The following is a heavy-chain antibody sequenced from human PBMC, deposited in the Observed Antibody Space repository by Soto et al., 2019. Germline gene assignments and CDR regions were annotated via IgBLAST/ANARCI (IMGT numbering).Heavy chain of an antibody. J-gene: IGHJ4*02. CDR3: AKDDNYDYVWGTYRCLYFDY. V-gene: IGHV3-30*18. D-gene: IGHD3-16*02. Sequence: GGPPRLSCTASRFTFSSYGIHWVRQAPGKGLEWVAVISHDGSNKYYADSVKGRFTISRDNSKNTLYLQMNSLRAEDTAVYYCAKDDNYDYVWGTYRCLYFDYWGRGTLVTVSS. CDR2: ISHDGSNK. CDR1: RFTFSSYG.